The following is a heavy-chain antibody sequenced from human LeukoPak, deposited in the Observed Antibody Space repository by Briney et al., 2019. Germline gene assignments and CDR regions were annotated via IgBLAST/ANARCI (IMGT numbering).Heavy chain of an antibody. D-gene: IGHD2-15*01. J-gene: IGHJ5*02. CDR1: GDSISSDY. CDR2: IYYSGST. V-gene: IGHV4-39*01. Sequence: SETLSLTCTVSGDSISSDYWSWIRQPPGKGLEWIGSIYYSGSTYYNPPLKSRVTISVDTSKNQFSLKLSSVTAADTAVYYCAREDCSGGSCYAHSWFDPWGQGTLVTVSS. CDR3: AREDCSGGSCYAHSWFDP.